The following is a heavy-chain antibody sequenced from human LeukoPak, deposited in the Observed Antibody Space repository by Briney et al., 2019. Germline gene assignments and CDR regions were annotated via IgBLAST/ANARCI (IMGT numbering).Heavy chain of an antibody. CDR3: AGGYCSSTSCYSFDS. J-gene: IGHJ4*02. Sequence: GGSLRLSCAASGFTFSSYGMHWVRQAPGKGREGVAVIWYDGSNKYYADSVKGRFTISRDNSKNTLYLQMNSLRAEDTAVYYCAGGYCSSTSCYSFDSGGQGPLVTVSP. CDR2: IWYDGSNK. D-gene: IGHD2-2*01. CDR1: GFTFSSYG. V-gene: IGHV3-33*01.